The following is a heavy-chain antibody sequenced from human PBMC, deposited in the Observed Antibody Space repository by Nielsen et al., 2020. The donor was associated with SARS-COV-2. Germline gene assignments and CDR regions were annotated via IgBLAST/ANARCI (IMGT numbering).Heavy chain of an antibody. CDR2: ISFDGSNT. CDR3: AKDGPRVNSGSYDYYYYMDV. J-gene: IGHJ6*03. D-gene: IGHD1-26*01. V-gene: IGHV3-30*18. CDR1: GFTFSSFG. Sequence: GESLKISCAASGFTFSSFGMYWVRQAPGKGLEWVAVISFDGSNTYYADSVKGRFTISRDNFKNTLYLQMNSLRAEDTAVYYCAKDGPRVNSGSYDYYYYMDVWGKGTTVTVSS.